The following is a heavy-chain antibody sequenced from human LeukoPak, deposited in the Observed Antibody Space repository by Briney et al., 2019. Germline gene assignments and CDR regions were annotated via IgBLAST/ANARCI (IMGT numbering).Heavy chain of an antibody. CDR3: ARLYSSSFRYTDYYYGMAV. CDR1: GGSISSGSYY. V-gene: IGHV4-61*02. CDR2: IYTSGST. Sequence: SETLSLTCTVSGGSISSGSYYWSWIRQPAGKGLEWIGRIYTSGSTNYNPSLKSRVTISVDTSKNQFSLKLSSVTAADTAVYYCARLYSSSFRYTDYYYGMAVWGQGTTVTVSS. D-gene: IGHD6-13*01. J-gene: IGHJ6*02.